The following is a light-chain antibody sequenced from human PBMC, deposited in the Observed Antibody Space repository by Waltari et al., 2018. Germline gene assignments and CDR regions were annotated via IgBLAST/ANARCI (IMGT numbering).Light chain of an antibody. CDR2: KAS. J-gene: IGKJ1*01. Sequence: DIQMTQSPSTLSASVGDRVTITCRASQSVSVWLAWYQQKPGKAPKLLIYKASNLESGVPSRFSGSGSGTEFTLTISSLQPDDCATYYCQQYNSYSTFGQGTKVEIK. V-gene: IGKV1-5*03. CDR3: QQYNSYST. CDR1: QSVSVW.